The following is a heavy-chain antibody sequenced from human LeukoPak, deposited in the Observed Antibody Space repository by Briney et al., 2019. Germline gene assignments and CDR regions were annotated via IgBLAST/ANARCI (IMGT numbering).Heavy chain of an antibody. CDR1: GYTLTELS. CDR3: ATGSYTSSGYYYGHYY. J-gene: IGHJ4*02. Sequence: GASVKVSCKVSGYTLTELSMHWVRQAPGKGLEWMGGFDPGDGETIYAQKFQGRVTMTEDTSTDTAYMELSSLRSEDTAVYYCATGSYTSSGYYYGHYYWGQGTLVTVSS. CDR2: FDPGDGET. D-gene: IGHD3-22*01. V-gene: IGHV1-24*01.